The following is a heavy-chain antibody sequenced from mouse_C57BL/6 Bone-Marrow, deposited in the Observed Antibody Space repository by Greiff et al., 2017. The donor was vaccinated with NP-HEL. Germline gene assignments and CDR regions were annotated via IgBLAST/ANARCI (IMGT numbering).Heavy chain of an antibody. CDR2: ISDGGSYT. CDR1: GFTFSSYA. V-gene: IGHV5-4*01. D-gene: IGHD5-1-1*01. J-gene: IGHJ2*01. CDR3: AREGVIPFDY. Sequence: EVQVVESGGGLVKPGGSLKLSCAASGFTFSSYAMSWVRQTPEKRLEWVATISDGGSYTYYPDNVKGRCTISRDNAKNNLYLQMSHLKSEDTAMYYCAREGVIPFDYWGQGTTLTVSS.